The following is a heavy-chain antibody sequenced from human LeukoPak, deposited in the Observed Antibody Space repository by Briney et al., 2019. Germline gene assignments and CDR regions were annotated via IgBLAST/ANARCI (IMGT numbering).Heavy chain of an antibody. V-gene: IGHV3-48*01. J-gene: IGHJ5*02. CDR3: VRDPVGYCSSISCYDNWFDP. D-gene: IGHD2-2*01. Sequence: GGSLRLSCAASGFTFNNYSMHWVRQVPGKGLEWVSYISSSSSTIYYADSVKGRFTISRDNAKNSVFLQMDSLRAEDTAVYYCVRDPVGYCSSISCYDNWFDPWGQGTLVTVSS. CDR2: ISSSSSTI. CDR1: GFTFNNYS.